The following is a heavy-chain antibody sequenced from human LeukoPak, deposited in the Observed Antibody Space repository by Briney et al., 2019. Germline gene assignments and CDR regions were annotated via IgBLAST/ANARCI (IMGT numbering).Heavy chain of an antibody. V-gene: IGHV1-2*02. Sequence: EASVTLSFTSSVYTFTVYYMHWVRQAPGQGHGWMGWINPNSGGTNYAQTFQGRVTMTRDTSISTAYMELSRLRSDDTAVYYCASEYGDRNDYWGQGTLVTVSS. CDR1: VYTFTVYY. CDR2: INPNSGGT. J-gene: IGHJ4*02. D-gene: IGHD4-17*01. CDR3: ASEYGDRNDY.